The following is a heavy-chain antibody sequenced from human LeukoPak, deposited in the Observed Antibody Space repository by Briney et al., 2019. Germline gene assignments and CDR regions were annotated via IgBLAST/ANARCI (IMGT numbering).Heavy chain of an antibody. D-gene: IGHD1-14*01. CDR3: AKERMYNNGWFSP. V-gene: IGHV3-23*01. Sequence: TGGSLRLSCAASGFAFSNCGMGWVRQAPGRGLEWVSSIGGNSGIQTYYADSVKGRFTISGDNSKDTLYLQMDSLRAEDTAVYYCAKERMYNNGWFSPWGQGTLVTVSS. CDR2: IGGNSGIQT. J-gene: IGHJ5*02. CDR1: GFAFSNCG.